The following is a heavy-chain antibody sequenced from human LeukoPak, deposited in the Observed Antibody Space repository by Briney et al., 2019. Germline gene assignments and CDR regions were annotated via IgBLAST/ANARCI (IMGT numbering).Heavy chain of an antibody. CDR1: GGSISSSSYY. D-gene: IGHD3-3*01. CDR2: IYYSGST. V-gene: IGHV4-39*01. J-gene: IGHJ4*02. Sequence: SETLSLTCTVSGGSISSSSYYWGWIRQPPGKGLEWIGSIYYSGSTYYNPSFKSRVTISVDTSKNQFSLKLSSVTAADTAVYYCARQGFLEWQPIDYWGQGTLVTASS. CDR3: ARQGFLEWQPIDY.